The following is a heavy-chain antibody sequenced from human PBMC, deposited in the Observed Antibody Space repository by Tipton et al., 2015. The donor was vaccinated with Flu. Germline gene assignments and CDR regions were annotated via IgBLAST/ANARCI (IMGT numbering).Heavy chain of an antibody. CDR2: IYTSGTT. CDR1: GGSIRGYV. J-gene: IGHJ3*02. V-gene: IGHV4-4*07. CDR3: ASVVTAMVGHAFDI. D-gene: IGHD5-18*01. Sequence: TLSLTCTVSGGSIRGYVWTWIRQPPGRGLEWIGRIYTSGTTNSTPSLQSRVTMSVDTSKNQFPLKLSPVPAADTAVYYCASVVTAMVGHAFDIWGQGTMVIVSS.